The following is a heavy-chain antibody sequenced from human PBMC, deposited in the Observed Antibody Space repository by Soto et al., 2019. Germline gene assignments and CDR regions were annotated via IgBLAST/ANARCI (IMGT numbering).Heavy chain of an antibody. CDR1: GGFVSSGSYY. CDR2: MSHSGGT. J-gene: IGHJ3*02. Sequence: QVQLQQWGAGLLKPSETLSLTCAVYGGFVSSGSYYWSWIRQPPGKGLEWLGEMSHSGGTHFNPSLKSRVTISVDTSKNQFSLKMSSVTAADTALSYCARVERGTATTVVDAFDIWGQGTMVTVSS. V-gene: IGHV4-34*01. D-gene: IGHD1-1*01. CDR3: ARVERGTATTVVDAFDI.